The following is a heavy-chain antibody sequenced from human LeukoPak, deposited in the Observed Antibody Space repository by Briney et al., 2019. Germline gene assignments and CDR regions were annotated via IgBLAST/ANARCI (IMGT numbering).Heavy chain of an antibody. CDR1: VGSFSGYY. Sequence: SETLSLTCAVYVGSFSGYYWSWIRQHPGKGLEWIGEINHSGSTNYNSSLKSRVTISVDTSKNQFSLKLSSVTAADTAVYYCARGYYGSGSHCCHMDVRGKGTTITVS. V-gene: IGHV4-34*01. CDR2: INHSGST. J-gene: IGHJ6*03. CDR3: ARGYYGSGSHCCHMDV. D-gene: IGHD3-10*01.